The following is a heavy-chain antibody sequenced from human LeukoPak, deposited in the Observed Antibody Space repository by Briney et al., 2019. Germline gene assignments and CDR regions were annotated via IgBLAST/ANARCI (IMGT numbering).Heavy chain of an antibody. CDR3: AKERSGYIPFDY. CDR1: GFAFSNFA. J-gene: IGHJ4*02. CDR2: ISGSGGTT. V-gene: IGHV3-23*01. Sequence: GGSLRLSCAASGFAFSNFAMSGVRQTPGKGLEWVSEISGSGGTTYYADSVKGRFTISRDNSKNTLDLQMDSLRAEDTAVYYCAKERSGYIPFDYWGQGILVTVSS. D-gene: IGHD5-18*01.